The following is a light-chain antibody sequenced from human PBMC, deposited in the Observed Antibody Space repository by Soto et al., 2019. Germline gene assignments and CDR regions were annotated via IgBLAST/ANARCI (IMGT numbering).Light chain of an antibody. Sequence: QSALTQPPSPSGSPGQSVTISCTGTSSDVGGYNYVSWFQQHPGKAPKLMIDEVSKRPSGVPDRFSGSKSGNTASLTVSGLQAEDEADYYCTSYAGSNIWVFGGGTKVTVL. CDR3: TSYAGSNIWV. CDR2: EVS. J-gene: IGLJ2*01. CDR1: SSDVGGYNY. V-gene: IGLV2-8*01.